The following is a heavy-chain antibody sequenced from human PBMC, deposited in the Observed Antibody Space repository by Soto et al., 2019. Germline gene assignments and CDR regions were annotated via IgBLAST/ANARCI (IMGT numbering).Heavy chain of an antibody. J-gene: IGHJ6*02. CDR3: ASDIVVVVAATRGYYYYYYGMDV. Sequence: SSETLSLTCTVSGGSISSSSYYWGWIRQPPGKGMEWIGSIYYSGSTYYNPSLKSRVTISVDTSKNQFSLKLSSVTAADTAVYYFASDIVVVVAATRGYYYYYYGMDVWGQGTTVTVSS. V-gene: IGHV4-39*01. D-gene: IGHD2-15*01. CDR1: GGSISSSSYY. CDR2: IYYSGST.